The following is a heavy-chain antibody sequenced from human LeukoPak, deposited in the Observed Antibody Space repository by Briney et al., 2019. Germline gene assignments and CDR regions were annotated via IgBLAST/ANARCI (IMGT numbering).Heavy chain of an antibody. V-gene: IGHV4-34*01. CDR1: GGPFSGYF. D-gene: IGHD1-1*01. CDR3: ARETGTTGY. J-gene: IGHJ4*02. CDR2: INHSGTT. Sequence: PSETLSLTCAVYGGPFSGYFWSWIRQPPGKGLEWIGEINHSGTTNYNPSLKSRVTISVDTSKNQFSLRLSSVTAADTAVYYCARETGTTGYWGQGTLVTVSS.